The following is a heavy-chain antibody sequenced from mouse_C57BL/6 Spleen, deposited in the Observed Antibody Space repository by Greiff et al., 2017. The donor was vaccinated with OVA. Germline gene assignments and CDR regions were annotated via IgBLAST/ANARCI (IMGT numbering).Heavy chain of an antibody. J-gene: IGHJ4*01. CDR2: IDPSDSYT. V-gene: IGHV1-50*01. Sequence: VQLQQPGAELVKPGASVKLSCKASGYTFTSYWMQWVKQRPGQGLEWIGEIDPSDSYTNYNQKFKGKATLTVDTSSSTAYMQLSSLTSEDSAVYYCRYYGSDAMDYWGQGTSVTVSS. CDR3: RYYGSDAMDY. D-gene: IGHD1-1*01. CDR1: GYTFTSYW.